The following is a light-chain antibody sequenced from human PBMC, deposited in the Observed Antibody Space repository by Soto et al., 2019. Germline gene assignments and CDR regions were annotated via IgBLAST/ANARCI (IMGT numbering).Light chain of an antibody. Sequence: IPLTQSPSSLSASVGDRVTISCRASQDIGTYFAWYQQKPGEAPKLLIYDASTLQSGVPLRFGGSGSGTDFTITISSLQPEDFATYYCQQLNKYPVTFGQGTRLEIK. J-gene: IGKJ5*01. CDR3: QQLNKYPVT. CDR1: QDIGTY. V-gene: IGKV1-9*01. CDR2: DAS.